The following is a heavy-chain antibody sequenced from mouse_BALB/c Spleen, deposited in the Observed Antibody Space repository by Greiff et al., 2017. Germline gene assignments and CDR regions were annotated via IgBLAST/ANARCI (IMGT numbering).Heavy chain of an antibody. CDR1: GFTFSSYA. D-gene: IGHD1-2*01. V-gene: IGHV5-9-3*01. Sequence: EAQGVESGGGLVKPGGSLKLSCAASGFTFSSYAMSWVRQTPEKRLEWVATISSGGSYTYYPDSVKGRFTISRDNAKNTLYLQMSSLRSEDTAMYYCARHDLTTATLYYYAMDYWGQGTSVTVSS. CDR2: ISSGGSYT. CDR3: ARHDLTTATLYYYAMDY. J-gene: IGHJ4*01.